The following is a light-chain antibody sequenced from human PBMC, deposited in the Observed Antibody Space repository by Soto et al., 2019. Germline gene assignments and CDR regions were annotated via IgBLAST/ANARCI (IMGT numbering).Light chain of an antibody. Sequence: EVVLTQSPATLSLSPGERATLSCRASQSVSSYLAWYQKKPGQAPRLVIYDATHRATGIPARFGGSGSGTDFTLTISSLEPEDFAVYYCQQRQYWPPITFGQGTRLEIK. CDR3: QQRQYWPPIT. CDR2: DAT. CDR1: QSVSSY. J-gene: IGKJ5*01. V-gene: IGKV3-11*01.